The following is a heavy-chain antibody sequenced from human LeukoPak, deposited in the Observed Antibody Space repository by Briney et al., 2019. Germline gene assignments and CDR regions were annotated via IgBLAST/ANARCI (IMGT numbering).Heavy chain of an antibody. D-gene: IGHD3-10*01. CDR3: ARRRGYYYGSGSSYYFDY. CDR1: GGSISPYY. Sequence: SETLSLTCTVSGGSISPYYWSWIRQPPGKGLKWIGYIYYSGSTNYNPSLKSRVTISVDTSKNQFSLKLSSVTAADTAVYYCARRRGYYYGSGSSYYFDYWGQGTLVTVSS. CDR2: IYYSGST. J-gene: IGHJ4*02. V-gene: IGHV4-59*12.